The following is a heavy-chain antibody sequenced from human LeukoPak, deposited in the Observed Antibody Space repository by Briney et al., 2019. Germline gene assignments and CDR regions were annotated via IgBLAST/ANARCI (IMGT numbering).Heavy chain of an antibody. CDR3: ARDLVGWFDP. CDR2: ISYDGSNE. V-gene: IGHV3-30*14. CDR1: GFTFSSYV. Sequence: GGSLRLSCAASGFTFSSYVMHWVRQAPGKGLEWVAIISYDGSNEYYADSVKGRFTISRDNSKNTLYLQMNSLRAEDTAVYYCARDLVGWFDPWGQGTLVTVSS. J-gene: IGHJ5*02.